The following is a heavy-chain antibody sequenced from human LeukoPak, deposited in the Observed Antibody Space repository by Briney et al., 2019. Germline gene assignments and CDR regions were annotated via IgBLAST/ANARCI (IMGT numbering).Heavy chain of an antibody. Sequence: SSETLSLTCTVYGGSISSSSYYWGWIRQSPGKGLEWIGSIYYSGSTYYNPSLKSRVTISVDTSKNQFSLKLSSVTAADTAVYYCARLRPLSGYDFPDYWGQGTLVTVSS. D-gene: IGHD5-12*01. J-gene: IGHJ4*02. CDR2: IYYSGST. CDR3: ARLRPLSGYDFPDY. V-gene: IGHV4-39*01. CDR1: GGSISSSSYY.